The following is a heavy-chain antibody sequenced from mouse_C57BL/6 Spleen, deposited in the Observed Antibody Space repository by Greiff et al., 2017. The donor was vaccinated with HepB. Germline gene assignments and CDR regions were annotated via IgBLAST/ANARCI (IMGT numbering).Heavy chain of an antibody. CDR2: ISDGGSYT. CDR1: GFTFSSYA. Sequence: DVKLVESGGGLVKPGGSLKLSCAASGFTFSSYAMSWVRQTPEKRLEWVATISDGGSYTYYPDNVKGRFTISRDNAKNNLYLQMSHLKSEDTAMYYCAREGYYGSKGYYYAMDYWGQGTSVTVSS. J-gene: IGHJ4*01. D-gene: IGHD1-1*01. CDR3: AREGYYGSKGYYYAMDY. V-gene: IGHV5-4*01.